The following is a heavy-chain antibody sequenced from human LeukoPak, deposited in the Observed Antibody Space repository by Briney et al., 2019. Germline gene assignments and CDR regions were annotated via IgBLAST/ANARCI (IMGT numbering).Heavy chain of an antibody. CDR3: SRIKYGGNSGYHFDY. D-gene: IGHD4-23*01. Sequence: RGSLRLSPSASGFNFNYFAMSWIPPAPGKRLECVSPIVVIVIGGSYADSLRGRFTTSPDNSKKTGYIHIYSLRAPSSPVYYFSRIKYGGNSGYHFDYWGQGTMVSVSS. V-gene: IGHV3-23*01. J-gene: IGHJ4*02. CDR2: IVVIVIGG. CDR1: GFNFNYFA.